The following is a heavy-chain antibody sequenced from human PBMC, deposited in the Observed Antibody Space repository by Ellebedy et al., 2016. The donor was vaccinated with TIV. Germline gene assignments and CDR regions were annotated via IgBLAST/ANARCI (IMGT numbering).Heavy chain of an antibody. V-gene: IGHV6-1*01. CDR1: GDSVSSNSAA. CDR2: TYYRSKWYN. CDR3: ARAYGSGTFPTDY. J-gene: IGHJ4*02. Sequence: MPSETLSLTCAISGDSVSSNSAAWNWISQSPSRGLEWLGRTYYRSKWYNDYAVSVKSLITINPDTSKNQFSLQLNSVTPEDTAVYYCARAYGSGTFPTDYWGQGTLVTVSS. D-gene: IGHD3-10*01.